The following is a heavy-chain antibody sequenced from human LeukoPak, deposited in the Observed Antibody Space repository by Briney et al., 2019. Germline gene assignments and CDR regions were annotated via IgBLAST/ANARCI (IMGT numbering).Heavy chain of an antibody. CDR3: AKDDSASYYDSSGYYGYFDY. CDR1: GFTFISYA. J-gene: IGHJ4*02. Sequence: GGSLRLSCAASGFTFISYAMHWVRQAPGKGLEWVAVISYDGSNKYYADSVKGRFTISRDNSKNTLYLQMNSLRAEDTAVYYCAKDDSASYYDSSGYYGYFDYWGQGTLVTVSS. CDR2: ISYDGSNK. V-gene: IGHV3-30*04. D-gene: IGHD3-22*01.